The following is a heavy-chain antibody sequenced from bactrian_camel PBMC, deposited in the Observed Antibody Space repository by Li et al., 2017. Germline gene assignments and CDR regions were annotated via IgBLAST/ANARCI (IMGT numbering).Heavy chain of an antibody. D-gene: IGHD1*01. CDR2: INEGGGST. Sequence: VESGGGLVQPGGSLRLSCAASGFQFNDYDMSWVRQAPGKGLEWVSHINEGGGSTYYADSVKGRFTISRDNAKNTVYLQLNSLKSEDMAMYYCAAYRTGYASVSLACSRGGYEYKYWGQGTQVTVS. CDR3: AAYRTGYASVSLACSRGGYEYKY. V-gene: IGHV3S40*01. CDR1: GFQFNDYD. J-gene: IGHJ4*01.